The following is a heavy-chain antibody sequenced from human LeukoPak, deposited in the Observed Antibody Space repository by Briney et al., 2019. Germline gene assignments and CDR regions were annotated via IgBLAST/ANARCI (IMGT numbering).Heavy chain of an antibody. J-gene: IGHJ4*02. CDR1: GFTFSNYA. D-gene: IGHD6-19*01. V-gene: IGHV3-23*01. Sequence: GGSLRLSCAGSGFTFSNYAMSWVRQAPGKGLEWVSSMSGSGGSTYYADSVKGRFTISRDNSKNTLYLQMNNLRAEDTALYYCAKNQGQWLVPVDYWGQGTLVTVSS. CDR3: AKNQGQWLVPVDY. CDR2: MSGSGGST.